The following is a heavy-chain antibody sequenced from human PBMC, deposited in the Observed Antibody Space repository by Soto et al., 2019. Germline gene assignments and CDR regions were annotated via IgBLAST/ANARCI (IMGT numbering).Heavy chain of an antibody. CDR2: ISAHNGNS. J-gene: IGHJ6*03. D-gene: IGHD3-10*01. CDR1: GYTFSNYG. CDR3: ARDWYFYGSGSPNHMDV. V-gene: IGHV1-18*01. Sequence: QVPLVQSGDEMRKPGASVKVSCQASGYTFSNYGITWVRQAPGQGLEWMGWISAHNGNSKYAQSLQGRLTLTTDTSTSTAYMELRSLRSDATAVYYCARDWYFYGSGSPNHMDVWGKGTTVSVSS.